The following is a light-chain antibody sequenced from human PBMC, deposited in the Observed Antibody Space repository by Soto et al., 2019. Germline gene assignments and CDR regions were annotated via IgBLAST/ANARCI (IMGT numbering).Light chain of an antibody. CDR3: CSYAGTYTQWV. V-gene: IGLV2-11*01. J-gene: IGLJ3*02. CDR1: ISDVGGYNY. CDR2: DVN. Sequence: QSALTQPRSVSGSPGQSVSISCTGTISDVGGYNYVSWYQQHPGKAPKLVIYDVNKRPSGVPDRFSGSKSGNTASLTVSGLQPEDESDYSCCSYAGTYTQWVFGGGAKLTVL.